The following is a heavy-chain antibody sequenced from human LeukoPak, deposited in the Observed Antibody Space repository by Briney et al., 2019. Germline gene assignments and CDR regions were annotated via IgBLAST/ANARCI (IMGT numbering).Heavy chain of an antibody. CDR3: AKGEDMVRGVNYFDY. D-gene: IGHD3-10*01. J-gene: IGHJ4*02. CDR1: GFTFSSYG. Sequence: GGSLRLSCAASGFTFSSYGMHWVRQAPAKGLEWVAVISYDGSNKYYADSVKGRFTISRDNSKNTLYLQMNSLRAEDTAVYYCAKGEDMVRGVNYFDYWGQGTLVTVSS. V-gene: IGHV3-30*18. CDR2: ISYDGSNK.